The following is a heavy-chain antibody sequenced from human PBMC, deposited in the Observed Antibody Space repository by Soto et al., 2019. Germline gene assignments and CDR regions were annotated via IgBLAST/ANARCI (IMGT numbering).Heavy chain of an antibody. D-gene: IGHD4-4*01. CDR1: GFTFSSYA. J-gene: IGHJ5*02. CDR2: ISSNGGST. CDR3: VKDPIYSNYPLAPDWFDP. Sequence: EVQLVESGGGLVQPGGSLRLSCSASGFTFSSYAMHWVRQAPGKGLEYVSAISSNGGSTYYADSVKGRFTISRDNSKNTLYLQMSSLRAEDTAVYYCVKDPIYSNYPLAPDWFDPWGQGTLVTVSS. V-gene: IGHV3-64D*08.